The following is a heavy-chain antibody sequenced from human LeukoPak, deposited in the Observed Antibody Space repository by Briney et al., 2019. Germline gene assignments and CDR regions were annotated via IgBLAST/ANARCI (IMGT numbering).Heavy chain of an antibody. J-gene: IGHJ5*02. D-gene: IGHD3-16*01. CDR3: ARGKPLLRLFDP. CDR1: GYSISSGYY. CDR2: INHSGST. V-gene: IGHV4-34*01. Sequence: SETLSLTCAVSGYSISSGYYWSWIRQPPGKGLEWIGEINHSGSTNYNPSLKSRVTISVDTSKNQFSLKLSSVTAADTAVYYCARGKPLLRLFDPWGQGTLVTVSS.